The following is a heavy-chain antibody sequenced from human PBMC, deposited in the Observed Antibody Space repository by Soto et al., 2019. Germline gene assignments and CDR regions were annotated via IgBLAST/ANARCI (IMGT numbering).Heavy chain of an antibody. D-gene: IGHD3-22*01. Sequence: EVQLLESGGGLVQPGGSLRLSCAASGFTFSSYAMSWVRQAPGKGLEWVSAISGSGGSTYYADSVKGRFTISRDNSKNTLYLQMNSLRAEDTAVYYCAKSPYDSSGYYYVWSFDYWGQGTLVTVSS. CDR2: ISGSGGST. CDR3: AKSPYDSSGYYYVWSFDY. J-gene: IGHJ4*02. CDR1: GFTFSSYA. V-gene: IGHV3-23*01.